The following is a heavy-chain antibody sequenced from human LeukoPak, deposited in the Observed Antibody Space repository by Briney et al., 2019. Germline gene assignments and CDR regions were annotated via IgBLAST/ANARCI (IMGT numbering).Heavy chain of an antibody. V-gene: IGHV1-2*02. CDR3: ATLMAHLDY. CDR2: INPHSLAT. J-gene: IGHJ4*02. CDR1: GYTFTEQY. Sequence: ASVKVSCKASGYTFTEQYLHWVRQAPGQGLEWMGWINPHSLATNYAQKFQGRVTMTRDTSISTAYMELSRLSSDDTAVFYCATLMAHLDYWGQGTLVTVSS. D-gene: IGHD2-8*01.